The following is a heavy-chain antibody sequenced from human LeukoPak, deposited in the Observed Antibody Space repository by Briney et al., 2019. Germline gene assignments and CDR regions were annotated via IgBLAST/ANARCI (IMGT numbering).Heavy chain of an antibody. Sequence: GRSLRLSCAASGFTFTSYWMRWVRQDPGKGMEWVANINQDGSEKYYVDSVNDRLTIYRDNAKNSLYLHMNRLRAEHTAVYYCARAPLRTFPFDYWRQGTLHTLPT. D-gene: IGHD1-1*01. CDR1: GFTFTSYW. V-gene: IGHV3-7*01. CDR2: INQDGSEK. CDR3: ARAPLRTFPFDY. J-gene: IGHJ4*02.